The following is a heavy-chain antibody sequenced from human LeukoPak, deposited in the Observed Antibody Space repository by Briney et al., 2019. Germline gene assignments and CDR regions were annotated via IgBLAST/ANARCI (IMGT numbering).Heavy chain of an antibody. CDR3: AREMATIEGGLDAFDI. J-gene: IGHJ3*02. CDR1: GFTFSSYG. CDR2: ISYDGSNK. V-gene: IGHV3-30*03. D-gene: IGHD5-24*01. Sequence: GGSLRLSCAASGFTFSSYGMHWVRQAPGKGLEWVAVISYDGSNKYYADSVKGRFTISRDNSKNTLYLQMNSLRAEDTAVHYCAREMATIEGGLDAFDIWGQGTMVTVSS.